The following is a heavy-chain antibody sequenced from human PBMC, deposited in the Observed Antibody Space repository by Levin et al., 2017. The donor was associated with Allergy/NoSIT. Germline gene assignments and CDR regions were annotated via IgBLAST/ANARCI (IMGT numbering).Heavy chain of an antibody. Sequence: GESLKISCKASGYTFTSYDINWVRQATGQGLEWMGWMNPNSGNTGYAQKFQGRVTMTRNTSISTAYMELSSLRSEDTAVYYCASIGFDWLLHTPFDYWGQGTLVTVSS. CDR1: GYTFTSYD. V-gene: IGHV1-8*01. CDR2: MNPNSGNT. CDR3: ASIGFDWLLHTPFDY. J-gene: IGHJ4*02. D-gene: IGHD3-9*01.